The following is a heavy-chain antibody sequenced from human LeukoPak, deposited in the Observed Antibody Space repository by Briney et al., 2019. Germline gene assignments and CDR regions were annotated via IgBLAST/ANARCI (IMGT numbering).Heavy chain of an antibody. CDR2: SNPGNGNT. CDR3: ASTIGYRSGWSHAAFDI. J-gene: IGHJ3*02. V-gene: IGHV1-3*01. D-gene: IGHD6-19*01. Sequence: ASVKVSCKASGYTFTSYAMHWVRQAPGQRLEWMGWSNPGNGNTKYSQEFQGRVTITRDKSASTAYMELSRLRSEDTAVYYCASTIGYRSGWSHAAFDIWGQGTMVTVSS. CDR1: GYTFTSYA.